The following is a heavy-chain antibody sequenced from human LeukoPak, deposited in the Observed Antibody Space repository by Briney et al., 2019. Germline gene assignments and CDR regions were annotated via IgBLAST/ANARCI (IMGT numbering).Heavy chain of an antibody. Sequence: SETLPLTCAVYGGSFSGYYWSWIRQPPGKGLEWIGEINHSGSTNYNPSLKSRVTISVDTSKNQFSLKLSSVTAADTAVYYCARQVLSWGSYRPAGAFDIWGQGTMVTVSS. J-gene: IGHJ3*02. CDR2: INHSGST. CDR1: GGSFSGYY. CDR3: ARQVLSWGSYRPAGAFDI. D-gene: IGHD3-16*02. V-gene: IGHV4-34*01.